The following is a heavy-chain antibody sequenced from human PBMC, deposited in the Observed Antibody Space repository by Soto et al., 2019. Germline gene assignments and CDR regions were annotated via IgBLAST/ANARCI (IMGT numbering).Heavy chain of an antibody. CDR2: ISGSGGST. D-gene: IGHD2-2*01. V-gene: IGHV3-23*01. Sequence: EVQLLESGGGLVQPGGSLRLSCAASGFTFSSYAMSWVRQAPGKGLEWVSAISGSGGSTYYADSVKGRFTISRDNSKNTLYLQMNSLRAEDTAVYYCAKRSYQLPEYYYYYYMDVWGKGTTVTVSS. CDR1: GFTFSSYA. J-gene: IGHJ6*03. CDR3: AKRSYQLPEYYYYYYMDV.